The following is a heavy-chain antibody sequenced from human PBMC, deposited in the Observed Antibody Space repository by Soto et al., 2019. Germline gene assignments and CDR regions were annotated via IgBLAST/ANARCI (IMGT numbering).Heavy chain of an antibody. V-gene: IGHV4-4*07. Sequence: PSETQSLTCTVSGGYLSSYYWSWVRQPAGKGLEYIGHIYTSGSTNYNPSLKSRVTMSRDMSENQFSLRLNSVTAADTAVYYCARGSDAYAFDIWGQGTMVTVSS. D-gene: IGHD2-2*01. CDR1: GGYLSSYY. CDR3: ARGSDAYAFDI. J-gene: IGHJ3*02. CDR2: IYTSGST.